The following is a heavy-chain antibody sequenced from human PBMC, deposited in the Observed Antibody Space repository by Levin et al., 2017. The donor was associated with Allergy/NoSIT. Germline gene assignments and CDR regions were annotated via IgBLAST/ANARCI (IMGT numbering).Heavy chain of an antibody. J-gene: IGHJ6*02. CDR3: ARDKSGYSYGSLNYYYGMDV. Sequence: ASVKVSCKASGYTFTSYGISWVRQAPGQGLEWMGWISAYNGNTNYAQKLQGRVTMTTDTSTSTAYMELRSLRSDDTAVYYCARDKSGYSYGSLNYYYGMDVWGQGTTVTVSS. CDR1: GYTFTSYG. D-gene: IGHD5-18*01. V-gene: IGHV1-18*01. CDR2: ISAYNGNT.